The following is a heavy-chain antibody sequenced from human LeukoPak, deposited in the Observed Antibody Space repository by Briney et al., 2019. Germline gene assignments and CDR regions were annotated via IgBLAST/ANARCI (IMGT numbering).Heavy chain of an antibody. D-gene: IGHD3/OR15-3a*01. V-gene: IGHV3-7*01. Sequence: GGSLRLSCAASGFTFSSYWMSWVRQAPGKGLEWVANIKQDGSEKYYVDSVKGRFTISRDNAKNSLDLQMNSLRAEDTAVYYCARDADFWSAANFDYWGQGTLVTVSS. CDR2: IKQDGSEK. CDR3: ARDADFWSAANFDY. J-gene: IGHJ4*02. CDR1: GFTFSSYW.